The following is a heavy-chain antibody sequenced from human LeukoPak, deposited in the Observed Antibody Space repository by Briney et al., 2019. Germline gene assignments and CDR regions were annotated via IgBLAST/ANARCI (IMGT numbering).Heavy chain of an antibody. Sequence: ASVKVSSKASGYTFTGYYMHGVRHAPGQRLEWMGWINPNSGGTNYAQKFQGRVTMTTGTPISTAYMEPSRLRSDDTAVYYCARGRITTGTFFITCGQGTPVTVSP. CDR1: GYTFTGYY. D-gene: IGHD1-1*01. J-gene: IGHJ5*02. V-gene: IGHV1-2*02. CDR3: ARGRITTGTFFIT. CDR2: INPNSGGT.